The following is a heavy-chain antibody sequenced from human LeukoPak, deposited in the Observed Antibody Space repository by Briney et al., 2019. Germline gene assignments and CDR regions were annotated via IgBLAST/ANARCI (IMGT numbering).Heavy chain of an antibody. V-gene: IGHV1-8*03. CDR1: GGTFSSYD. J-gene: IGHJ4*02. Sequence: ASVKVSCKASGGTFSSYDINWVRQATGQGLEWMGWMNPNSGNTGYAQKFQGRVTITRNTSISTAYMELSSLRSEDTAVYYCARGRGYSSSFDYWGQGTLVTVSS. CDR2: MNPNSGNT. CDR3: ARGRGYSSSFDY. D-gene: IGHD6-6*01.